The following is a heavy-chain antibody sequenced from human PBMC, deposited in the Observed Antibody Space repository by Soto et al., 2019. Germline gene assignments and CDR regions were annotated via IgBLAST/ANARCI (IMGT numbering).Heavy chain of an antibody. CDR2: IIPIFGTA. CDR1: GGTFSSYA. J-gene: IGHJ6*02. Sequence: GASVKVSCKASGGTFSSYAISWVRQAPGQGLEWMGGIIPIFGTANYAQKFQGRVTITADESTSTAYMELSSLRSEDTAVYYCASSRIAARPWEGYYYYGMDVWGQGTTVTVSS. V-gene: IGHV1-69*13. D-gene: IGHD6-6*01. CDR3: ASSRIAARPWEGYYYYGMDV.